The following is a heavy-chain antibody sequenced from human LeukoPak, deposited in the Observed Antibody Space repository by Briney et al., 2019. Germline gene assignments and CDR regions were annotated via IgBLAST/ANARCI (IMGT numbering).Heavy chain of an antibody. D-gene: IGHD3-22*01. CDR3: ASGYYYDSSGYSDAFDI. J-gene: IGHJ3*02. Sequence: SETLSLTCAVSGGSISSGGYSWSWIRQPPGKGLEWIGYIYYSGSTYYNPSLKSRVTISVDTSKNQFSLKLSSVTAADTAVYYCASGYYYDSSGYSDAFDIWGQGTMVTVSS. CDR1: GGSISSGGYS. V-gene: IGHV4-30-2*03. CDR2: IYYSGST.